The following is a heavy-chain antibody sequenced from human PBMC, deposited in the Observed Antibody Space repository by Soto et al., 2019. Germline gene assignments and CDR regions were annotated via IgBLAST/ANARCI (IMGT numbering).Heavy chain of an antibody. J-gene: IGHJ4*02. CDR3: ASVFDN. CDR1: GFSLTNYW. CDR2: VDGDGSGT. Sequence: GGSLRLSCAASGFSLTNYWMHWVRQAPGKGLVWVARVDGDGSGTSYADSVKGRFTISRDNTKNTVSLQMNSLRVEDTAVYFCASVFDNWGRGTLATVSS. V-gene: IGHV3-74*01.